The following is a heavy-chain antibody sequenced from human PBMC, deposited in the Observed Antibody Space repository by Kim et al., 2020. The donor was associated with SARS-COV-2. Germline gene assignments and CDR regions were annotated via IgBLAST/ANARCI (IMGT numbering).Heavy chain of an antibody. D-gene: IGHD5-12*01. CDR1: GGSISSGGYY. CDR3: AGGMATIRGCLSY. V-gene: IGHV4-31*03. J-gene: IGHJ4*02. CDR2: IYYSGST. Sequence: SETLSLTCTVSGGSISSGGYYWSWIRQHPGKGLEWIGYIYYSGSTYYNPSLKSRVTISVDTSKNQFSLKLSSVTAADTAVYYCAGGMATIRGCLSYWGQGTLVTVSS.